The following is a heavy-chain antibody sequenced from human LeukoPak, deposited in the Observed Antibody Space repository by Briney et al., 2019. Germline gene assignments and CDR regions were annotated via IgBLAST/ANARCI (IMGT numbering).Heavy chain of an antibody. D-gene: IGHD1-26*01. V-gene: IGHV3-53*01. Sequence: GGSLTLSCAASDFTVSSNSMNWVRQAPGKGLEWVSVTHSCGSTHYADSVKGRYTISRDSSKNTLYLQMNSLRAEDTAVYYCATESYGGAWGQGTLVTVSS. CDR1: DFTVSSNS. CDR3: ATESYGGA. J-gene: IGHJ4*02. CDR2: THSCGST.